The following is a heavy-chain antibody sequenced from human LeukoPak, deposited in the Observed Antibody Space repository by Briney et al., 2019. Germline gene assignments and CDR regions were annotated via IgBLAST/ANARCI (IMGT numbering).Heavy chain of an antibody. V-gene: IGHV3-11*04. CDR2: ISSSGSTI. CDR1: GFTFSDYY. CDR3: ARQKLDFWSALDAFDI. D-gene: IGHD3-3*01. J-gene: IGHJ3*02. Sequence: PGGSLRLSCAASGFTFSDYYMSWIRQAPGKGLEWVSYISSSGSTIYYADSVKGRFTISRDNAKNSLYLQMNSLRAEDTAVYYCARQKLDFWSALDAFDIWGQGTMVTVSS.